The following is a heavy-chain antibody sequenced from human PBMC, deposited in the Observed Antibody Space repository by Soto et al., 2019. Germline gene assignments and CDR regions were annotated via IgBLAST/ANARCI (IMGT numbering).Heavy chain of an antibody. V-gene: IGHV4-34*01. J-gene: IGHJ6*02. Sequence: SETLSLTCAVYGGSFSGYYWSWIRQPPGKGLEWIGEINHSGSTNYNPSLKSRVTISVDTSKNQFSLKLSSVTAADTAVYYCARDGVVAASLSYYYYGMDVCGQGTTVTVSS. CDR3: ARDGVVAASLSYYYYGMDV. D-gene: IGHD5-12*01. CDR1: GGSFSGYY. CDR2: INHSGST.